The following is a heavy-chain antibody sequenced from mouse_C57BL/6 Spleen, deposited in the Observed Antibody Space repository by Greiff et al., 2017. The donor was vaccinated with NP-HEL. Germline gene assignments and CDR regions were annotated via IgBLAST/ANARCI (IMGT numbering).Heavy chain of an antibody. CDR1: GYSITSGYY. V-gene: IGHV3-6*01. CDR3: AREGDGYWYFDV. CDR2: ISYDGSN. D-gene: IGHD2-3*01. Sequence: EVQLQQSGPGLVKPSQSLSLTCSVTGYSITSGYYWNWNRQLPGNKLEWMGYISYDGSNNYNPSFKNRTSITRDTSKNQFFLKLNSVTTEDTATYDCAREGDGYWYFDVWGTGTTVTVSS. J-gene: IGHJ1*03.